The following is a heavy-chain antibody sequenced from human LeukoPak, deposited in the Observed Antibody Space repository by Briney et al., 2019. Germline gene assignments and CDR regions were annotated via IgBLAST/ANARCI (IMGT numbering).Heavy chain of an antibody. CDR3: ARGAGSGSYYPDGFDI. CDR2: IYNSGTT. J-gene: IGHJ3*02. V-gene: IGHV4-59*01. D-gene: IGHD3-10*01. Sequence: SETLSLTCTVSGASIGSNYWSWVRQPPGKALEWIAYIYNSGTTKYNPSLTSRASISIDTSKNQFSLRLSSVTAADTAMYYCARGAGSGSYYPDGFDIWGQGTMVTVSS. CDR1: GASIGSNY.